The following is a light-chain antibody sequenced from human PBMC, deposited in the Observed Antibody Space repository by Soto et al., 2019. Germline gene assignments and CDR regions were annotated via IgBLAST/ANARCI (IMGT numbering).Light chain of an antibody. CDR3: MQALQTPWT. CDR1: KSLLHSNGYNY. CDR2: LGS. J-gene: IGKJ1*01. V-gene: IGKV2-28*01. Sequence: DIVMTQSPLSLPVTPGEPASISCRSSKSLLHSNGYNYLDWYLQKPGQSPQLLIYLGSNRASGVPDRFSGSGSGTDFTLKISRVEAEDVWVYYCMQALQTPWTFGQGTKVEIK.